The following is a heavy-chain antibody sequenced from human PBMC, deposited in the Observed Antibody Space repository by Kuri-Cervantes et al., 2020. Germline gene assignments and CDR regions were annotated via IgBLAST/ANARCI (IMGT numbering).Heavy chain of an antibody. CDR3: ARANFWYGNYFDY. CDR1: GGSISSSTYY. Sequence: SETLSPTCTVSGGSISSSTYYWGWIRQPPGKGLEWIGSIYYSGSTYYNPSLKSRVTMSVDTSRNQFSLKLSSVTAADTAVYYCARANFWYGNYFDYWGQGTLVTVSS. CDR2: IYYSGST. V-gene: IGHV4-39*07. D-gene: IGHD6-13*01. J-gene: IGHJ4*02.